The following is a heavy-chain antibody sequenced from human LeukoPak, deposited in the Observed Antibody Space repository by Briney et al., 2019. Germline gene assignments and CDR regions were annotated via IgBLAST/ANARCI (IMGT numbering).Heavy chain of an antibody. J-gene: IGHJ4*02. CDR3: ATATDSSGYNTIDY. D-gene: IGHD3-22*01. V-gene: IGHV1-46*01. CDR2: INPSGGST. CDR1: GGTFSSYA. Sequence: ASVKVSCKASGGTFSSYAISWVRQAPGQGLEWMGIINPSGGSTSYAQKFQSRVTMTRDMSTSTVYMELSSLRSEDTAVYYCATATDSSGYNTIDYWGQGTLVTVSS.